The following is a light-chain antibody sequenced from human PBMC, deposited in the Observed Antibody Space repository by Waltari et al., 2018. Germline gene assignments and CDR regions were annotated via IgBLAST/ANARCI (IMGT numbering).Light chain of an antibody. CDR2: AAS. J-gene: IGKJ1*01. V-gene: IGKV3-20*01. Sequence: EIVLTQSPGTLSLSPGERATLPCRASQRVRRFLAWYQQKPGQAPRLLIYAASNRAAGIPDRFSGSGSGTDFSLTISRLELEDFAVYYCQHHVRLPATFGQGTKVEIK. CDR3: QHHVRLPAT. CDR1: QRVRRF.